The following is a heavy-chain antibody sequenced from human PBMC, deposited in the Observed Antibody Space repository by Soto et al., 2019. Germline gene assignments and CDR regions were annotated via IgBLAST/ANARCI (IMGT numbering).Heavy chain of an antibody. Sequence: GGSLRLSCAASGFTFSGSAMHWVRQASGKGLEWVGRIRSKANSYATAYAASVKGRFTISRDDSKNTAYLQMNSLKTEDMAVYYCTRHQSDYDILTDWLLPGTYFDYWGQGTLVTVSS. V-gene: IGHV3-73*01. CDR1: GFTFSGSA. CDR2: IRSKANSYAT. J-gene: IGHJ4*02. D-gene: IGHD3-9*01. CDR3: TRHQSDYDILTDWLLPGTYFDY.